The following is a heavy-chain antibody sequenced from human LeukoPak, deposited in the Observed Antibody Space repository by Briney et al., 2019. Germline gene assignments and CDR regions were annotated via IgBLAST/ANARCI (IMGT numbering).Heavy chain of an antibody. V-gene: IGHV4-59*01. CDR1: GGSISSYY. J-gene: IGHJ4*02. Sequence: SETLSLTCTVSGGSISSYYWSWIRQPPGKGLEWIGYIYYSGSTNYNPSLKSRVTISVDTSKNQFSLKLGSVTAADTAVYYCARSVGYYYDSSGYGAFDYWGQGALVTVSS. D-gene: IGHD3-22*01. CDR2: IYYSGST. CDR3: ARSVGYYYDSSGYGAFDY.